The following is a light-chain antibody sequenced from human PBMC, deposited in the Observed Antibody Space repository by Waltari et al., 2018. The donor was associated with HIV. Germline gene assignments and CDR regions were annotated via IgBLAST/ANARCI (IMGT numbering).Light chain of an antibody. J-gene: IGKJ2*01. Sequence: EIAMTQAPSFISASVGRTVLITCRASQPLSSDFALYQQKPAEAPRLLIYGASRLEDGVSSRFSGSGSDTNFTRTIRLLQVVDLASYFCQQANNFPHTFGQGTTLELK. CDR2: GAS. V-gene: IGKV1-12*01. CDR1: QPLSSD. CDR3: QQANNFPHT.